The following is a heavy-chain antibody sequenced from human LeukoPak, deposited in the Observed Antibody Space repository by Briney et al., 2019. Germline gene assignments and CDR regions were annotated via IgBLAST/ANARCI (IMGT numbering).Heavy chain of an antibody. V-gene: IGHV3-7*01. D-gene: IGHD3-22*01. J-gene: IGHJ4*02. CDR3: AKGGHYYDSSGYYYLDY. CDR1: GFTFSSYW. CDR2: IKQDGSEK. Sequence: GGSLRLSCAASGFTFSSYWMSWVRQAPGKGLEWVANIKQDGSEKYYVDSVKGRFTVSRDNAKNSLYLQMTSLRAEDTAVYYCAKGGHYYDSSGYYYLDYWGQGTLVTVSS.